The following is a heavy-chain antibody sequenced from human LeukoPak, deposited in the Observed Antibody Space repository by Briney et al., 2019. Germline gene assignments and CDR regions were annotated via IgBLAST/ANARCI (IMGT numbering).Heavy chain of an antibody. CDR3: ARDRGGDFWSGYYNDYYYYYMDV. Sequence: SGTLSLTCTVSGGSISSYYWSWIRQPPGKGLEWIGYIYYSGSTNYNPSLKSRVTISVDTSKNQFSLKLSSVTAADTAVYYCARDRGGDFWSGYYNDYYYYYMDVWGKGTTVTVSS. CDR2: IYYSGST. CDR1: GGSISSYY. V-gene: IGHV4-59*01. D-gene: IGHD3-3*01. J-gene: IGHJ6*03.